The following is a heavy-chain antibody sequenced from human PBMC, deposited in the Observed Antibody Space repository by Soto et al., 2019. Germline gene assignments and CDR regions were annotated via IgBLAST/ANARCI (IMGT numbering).Heavy chain of an antibody. CDR3: ARHAPLFYYDSSGEGFDY. J-gene: IGHJ4*02. CDR2: IDPSDSYT. Sequence: GESLKISCKGSGYSFTSYWISWVRQMPGKGLEWMGRIDPSDSYTNYSPSFQGHVTISADKSISTAYLQWSSLKASDTAMYYCARHAPLFYYDSSGEGFDYWGQGTLVTVSS. V-gene: IGHV5-10-1*01. CDR1: GYSFTSYW. D-gene: IGHD3-22*01.